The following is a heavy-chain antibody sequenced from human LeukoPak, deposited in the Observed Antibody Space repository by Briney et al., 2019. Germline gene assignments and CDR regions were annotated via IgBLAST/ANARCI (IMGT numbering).Heavy chain of an antibody. CDR2: ISYDGSNK. CDR1: GFTFSSYG. V-gene: IGHV3-30*18. Sequence: GGSLRLSCAASGFTFSSYGMHWVRQAPGKGLEWVAVISYDGSNKYYADSVKGRFTISRDNYKNTLYLQMNSLRAEDTAVYYCAKGGDDVYSSSFRGNWFDPWGQGTLVTVSS. CDR3: AKGGDDVYSSSFRGNWFDP. D-gene: IGHD6-13*01. J-gene: IGHJ5*02.